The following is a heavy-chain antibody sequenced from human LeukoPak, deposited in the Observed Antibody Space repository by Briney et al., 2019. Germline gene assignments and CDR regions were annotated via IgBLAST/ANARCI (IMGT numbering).Heavy chain of an antibody. CDR2: IYYSGST. Sequence: PSETLSLTCTVPGGSISSYYWSWIRQPPGKGLEWIGYIYYSGSTNYNPSLKSRVTISVDTSKNQFSLKLSSVTAADTAVYYCARGVVSILWWESDWFDPWGQGTLVTVSS. V-gene: IGHV4-59*01. J-gene: IGHJ5*02. D-gene: IGHD2-21*01. CDR1: GGSISSYY. CDR3: ARGVVSILWWESDWFDP.